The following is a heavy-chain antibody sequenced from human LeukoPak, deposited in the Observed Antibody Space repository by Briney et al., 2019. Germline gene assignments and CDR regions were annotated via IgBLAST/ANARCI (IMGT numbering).Heavy chain of an antibody. CDR3: AREYYTTNFDY. J-gene: IGHJ4*02. CDR2: ISSSSSTI. CDR1: GFTFSSYS. V-gene: IGHV3-48*01. Sequence: GGSLRLSCAASGFTFSSYSMNWVRQAPGKGPEWVSYISSSSSTIYYADSVKGRFTISRDNAKNSLYLQMNSLRAEDTAVYYCAREYYTTNFDYWGQGTLVTVSS. D-gene: IGHD1-26*01.